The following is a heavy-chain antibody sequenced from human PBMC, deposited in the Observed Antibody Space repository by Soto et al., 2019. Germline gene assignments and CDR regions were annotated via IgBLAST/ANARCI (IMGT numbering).Heavy chain of an antibody. J-gene: IGHJ6*02. CDR2: INPNSGGT. CDR3: AMVDVYVTPSPQDV. CDR1: GHTFTGYY. V-gene: IGHV1-2*04. Sequence: ASVKVSCKASGHTFTGYYMHWVRQAPGQGLEWMGWINPNSGGTNYAQTFQGWVTMTTDTSTSTAYMELRSLRSNDTAIYYCAMVDVYVTPSPQDVWGQGTTVTVSS. D-gene: IGHD3-16*01.